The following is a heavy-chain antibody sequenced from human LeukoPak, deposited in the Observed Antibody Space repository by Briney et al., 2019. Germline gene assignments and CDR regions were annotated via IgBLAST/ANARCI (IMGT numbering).Heavy chain of an antibody. J-gene: IGHJ4*02. CDR3: AKEWRRDDYFDY. Sequence: PSETLSLTCTVSGGSISSYYSSWIRQPAGKGLEWIGRIYTSGSTNYNPSLKSRVTMSVDTSNNQFSLKLSSVTAADTAVYYCAKEWRRDDYFDYWGQGTLVTVSS. CDR2: IYTSGST. CDR1: GGSISSYY. D-gene: IGHD5-12*01. V-gene: IGHV4-4*07.